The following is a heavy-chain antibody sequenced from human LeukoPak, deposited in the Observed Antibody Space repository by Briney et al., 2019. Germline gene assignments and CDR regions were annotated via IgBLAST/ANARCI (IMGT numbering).Heavy chain of an antibody. D-gene: IGHD6-19*01. J-gene: IGHJ1*01. CDR3: ARDFRVAGPEYFQH. CDR2: ISYDGSNK. Sequence: GRSLRLSCAASGFTLSSYAMHWVRQAPGKGLEWVAVISYDGSNKYYADSVKGRFTISRDNSKNTLYLQMNGLRAEDTAVYYCARDFRVAGPEYFQHWGQSTLVTVSS. V-gene: IGHV3-30*04. CDR1: GFTLSSYA.